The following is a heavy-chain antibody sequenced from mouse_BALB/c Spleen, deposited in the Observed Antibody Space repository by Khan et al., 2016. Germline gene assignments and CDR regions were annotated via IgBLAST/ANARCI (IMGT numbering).Heavy chain of an antibody. Sequence: QVQLKQSGPGLVAPSQSLSITCTVSGFSIIAYGVNWVRQPPGKGLEWLGMIWGDGSTDYNSAIKSRLNITKDNSKSQVFLKMNSLQTDDTARYYCARDGWGYYAMDYWGQGTSVTVSS. V-gene: IGHV2-6-7*01. J-gene: IGHJ4*01. CDR1: GFSIIAYG. CDR2: IWGDGST. D-gene: IGHD2-2*01. CDR3: ARDGWGYYAMDY.